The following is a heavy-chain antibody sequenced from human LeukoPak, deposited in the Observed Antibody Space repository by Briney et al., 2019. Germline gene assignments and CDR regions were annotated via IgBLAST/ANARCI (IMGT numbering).Heavy chain of an antibody. V-gene: IGHV1-3*04. CDR3: ARDRIVGKAPFDP. CDR2: INTGNGDT. Sequence: GASVTVSCKASGYTFTIYAMHWVRQAPGQGLEWMGWINTGNGDTRYSQKIQGRVTITMDTSASTTYLDLSSLRSEDTAIYYCARDRIVGKAPFDPWGQGTLVTVSS. CDR1: GYTFTIYA. D-gene: IGHD2-15*01. J-gene: IGHJ5*02.